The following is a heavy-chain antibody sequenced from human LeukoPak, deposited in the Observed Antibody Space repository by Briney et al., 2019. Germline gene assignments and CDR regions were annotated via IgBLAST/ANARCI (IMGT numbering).Heavy chain of an antibody. J-gene: IGHJ4*02. Sequence: ASVKVSCKASGYTFTSYDINWVRQATGQGLEWMGWMNPNSGNTGYAQKFQGRVTMTRNTSISTAYMELSSLRSEDTAVNYCARTDCSSTSCLSSRYWGQGTLVTVSS. V-gene: IGHV1-8*01. CDR2: MNPNSGNT. D-gene: IGHD2-2*01. CDR1: GYTFTSYD. CDR3: ARTDCSSTSCLSSRY.